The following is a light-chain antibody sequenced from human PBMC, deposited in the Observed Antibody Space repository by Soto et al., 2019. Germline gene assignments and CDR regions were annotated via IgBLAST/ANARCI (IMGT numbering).Light chain of an antibody. CDR2: KAS. Sequence: DLQMTQSPSTRSASVGDRVTITCRASQNIYIWLAWCQKKPGKAPNLLIYKASTLQSGVPSRFSGNGSGTEFTLTITSLQPDDSATYYCQQYNGLPTWTFGQGTKVDIK. CDR3: QQYNGLPTWT. J-gene: IGKJ1*01. V-gene: IGKV1-5*03. CDR1: QNIYIW.